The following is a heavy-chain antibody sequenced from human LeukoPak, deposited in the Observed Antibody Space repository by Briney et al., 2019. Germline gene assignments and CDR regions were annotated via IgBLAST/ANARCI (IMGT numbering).Heavy chain of an antibody. CDR3: ASEEGYSYGSFDY. Sequence: GGSLRLSCSASGFTFTTYGMNWVRQAPGKGLEWVSGIGGSGTRTYYADSVKGRFTISRDNSKNTLYLQMNSLRDEDTAVYYCASEEGYSYGSFDYWGQGTLVTVSS. J-gene: IGHJ4*02. CDR1: GFTFTTYG. D-gene: IGHD5-18*01. CDR2: IGGSGTRT. V-gene: IGHV3-23*01.